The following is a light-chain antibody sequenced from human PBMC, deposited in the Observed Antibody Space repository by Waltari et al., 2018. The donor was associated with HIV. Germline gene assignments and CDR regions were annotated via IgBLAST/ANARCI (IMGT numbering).Light chain of an antibody. CDR1: TSDFGLYDS. CDR2: EVT. Sequence: QSALTQPASVSGSPGQSVTISCTGTTSDFGLYDSVSWYQQHPGNVPKVFIYEVTRRPSGVPHRFSGPRSGTPASLTISGLQAEDEAFYYCSTHTTNDTLIFGGGTKLTVL. CDR3: STHTTNDTLI. J-gene: IGLJ2*01. V-gene: IGLV2-14*03.